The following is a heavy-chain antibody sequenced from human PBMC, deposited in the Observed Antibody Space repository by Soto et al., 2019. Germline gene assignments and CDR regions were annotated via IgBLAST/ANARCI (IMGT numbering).Heavy chain of an antibody. CDR1: GFTFSRNA. V-gene: IGHV3-23*01. J-gene: IGHJ5*01. CDR2: INIGFIT. Sequence: PGGSLRLSCAASGFTFSRNAMSWVRQAPGKGLEWVSLINIGFITYYANSVKGRFTISRDNSKNTLYLQMSSLRIEDTAVYYCASSSTNWFAPSALGTLVTGSA. CDR3: ASSSTNWFAP. D-gene: IGHD6-6*01.